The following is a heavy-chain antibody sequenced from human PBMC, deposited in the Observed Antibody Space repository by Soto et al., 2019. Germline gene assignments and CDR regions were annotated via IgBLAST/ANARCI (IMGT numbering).Heavy chain of an antibody. Sequence: PGGSLRLSCAASGFTFSSYGVHWVRQAPGKGLEWVSGINWNSGSIGYGDSVKGRFAISRDNAKNSLHLQMNSLSAEDTAFYYCVKDESINWYSGHFRHWGQGTLVTVSS. CDR3: VKDESINWYSGHFRH. V-gene: IGHV3-9*01. D-gene: IGHD6-13*01. J-gene: IGHJ1*01. CDR1: GFTFSSYG. CDR2: INWNSGSI.